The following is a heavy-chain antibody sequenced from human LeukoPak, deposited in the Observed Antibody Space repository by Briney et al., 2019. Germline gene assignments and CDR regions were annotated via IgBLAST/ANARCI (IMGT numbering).Heavy chain of an antibody. V-gene: IGHV4-59*01. Sequence: PSETLSLTCTVSGGSISTYYWTWIRQPPGKGLEWIGYIYYSGSTNYNPSLKSRVTISVDTSKNQFSLKLSSVTAADTAVYYCAREGMDGDYVDYWGQGTLVTVSS. J-gene: IGHJ4*02. D-gene: IGHD4-17*01. CDR1: GGSISTYY. CDR2: IYYSGST. CDR3: AREGMDGDYVDY.